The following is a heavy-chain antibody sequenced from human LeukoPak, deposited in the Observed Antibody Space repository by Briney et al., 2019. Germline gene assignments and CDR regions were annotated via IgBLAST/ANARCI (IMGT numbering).Heavy chain of an antibody. J-gene: IGHJ4*02. V-gene: IGHV1-24*01. CDR2: FDPEDGET. D-gene: IGHD6-19*01. Sequence: ASVKVSCKVSGYTLTELSMHWVRQAPGKGLEWMGGFDPEDGETIYAQKFQGRVTMTEDTSTDTAYMELSSLRSEDTAVYYCATTVGSGWYREYYFDYWGQGTLVTVSS. CDR3: ATTVGSGWYREYYFDY. CDR1: GYTLTELS.